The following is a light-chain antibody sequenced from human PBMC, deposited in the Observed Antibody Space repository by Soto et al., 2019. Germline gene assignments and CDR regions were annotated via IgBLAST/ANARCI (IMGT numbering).Light chain of an antibody. CDR3: QQYGSSPWT. J-gene: IGKJ1*01. CDR1: QSVSNSY. V-gene: IGKV3-20*01. Sequence: LSPGERATLSCRASQSVSNSYLAWYQQKPGQAPRPLISGASRRATGVPDRFSGSGSGTDFTLTISRLEPEDFAVYYCQQYGSSPWTFGQGTKVDIK. CDR2: GAS.